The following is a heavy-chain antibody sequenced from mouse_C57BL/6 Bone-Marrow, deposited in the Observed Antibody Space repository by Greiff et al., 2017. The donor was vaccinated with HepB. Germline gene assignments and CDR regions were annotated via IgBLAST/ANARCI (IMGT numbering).Heavy chain of an antibody. J-gene: IGHJ1*03. V-gene: IGHV5-4*01. D-gene: IGHD1-1*01. Sequence: EVHLVESGGGLVKPGGSLKLSCAASGFTFSSYAMSWVRQTPEKRLEWVATISDGGSYTYYPDNVKGRFTISRDNAKNNLYLQLSHLKSEDTAMYYCARLTTVVATLDFDVWGTGTTVTVSS. CDR1: GFTFSSYA. CDR3: ARLTTVVATLDFDV. CDR2: ISDGGSYT.